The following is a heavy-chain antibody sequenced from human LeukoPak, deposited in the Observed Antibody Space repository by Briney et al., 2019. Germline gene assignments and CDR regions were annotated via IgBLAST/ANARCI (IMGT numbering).Heavy chain of an antibody. J-gene: IGHJ3*02. D-gene: IGHD5-24*01. V-gene: IGHV4-38-2*01. CDR3: ARNGSLEGRPFDI. CDR1: GYSISSGFY. Sequence: SETLSLTCVVSGYSISSGFYWGWIRQSPGKGLEWIATIYHSGSTYFNPSLQSRVTISVDTSKDQFSLKLNSVTAADTAVYYCARNGSLEGRPFDIWGQGTMVTVSS. CDR2: IYHSGST.